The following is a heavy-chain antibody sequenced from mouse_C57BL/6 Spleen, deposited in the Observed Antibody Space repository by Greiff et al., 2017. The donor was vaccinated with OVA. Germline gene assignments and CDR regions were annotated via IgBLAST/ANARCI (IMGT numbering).Heavy chain of an antibody. Sequence: QVQLQQSGAELVRPGASVTLSCKASGYTFTDYEMHWVKQTPVHGLEWIGAIDPETGGTAYNQKFKGEAILTADKSSSTAYMDLRSLTSEDSAVYYCTKGYTRAWYAYWGQGTLDTVS. CDR1: GYTFTDYE. CDR2: IDPETGGT. CDR3: TKGYTRAWYAY. D-gene: IGHD3-1*01. V-gene: IGHV1-15*01. J-gene: IGHJ3*01.